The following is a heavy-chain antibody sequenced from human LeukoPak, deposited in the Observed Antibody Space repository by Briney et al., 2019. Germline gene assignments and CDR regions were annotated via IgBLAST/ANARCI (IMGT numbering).Heavy chain of an antibody. V-gene: IGHV1-2*02. CDR3: ARDLKMGYSSGRYSWGTGSSNDY. CDR2: INPNSGGT. D-gene: IGHD6-19*01. CDR1: GYTFTGYY. J-gene: IGHJ4*02. Sequence: RASVKVSCKASGYTFTGYYMHWVRQAPGQGLEWMGWINPNSGGTNYAQKPQGRVTMTTDTSTSTAYMELRSLRSDDTAVYYCARDLKMGYSSGRYSWGTGSSNDYWGQGTLVTVSP.